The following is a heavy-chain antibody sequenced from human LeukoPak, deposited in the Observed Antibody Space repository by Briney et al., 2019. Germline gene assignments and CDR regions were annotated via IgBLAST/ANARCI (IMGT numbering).Heavy chain of an antibody. CDR2: IYYSGNT. D-gene: IGHD3-22*01. J-gene: IGHJ3*02. V-gene: IGHV4-31*03. CDR3: ARTITTKEPDAFDI. CDR1: GGSISSGGYY. Sequence: SETLSLTCTVSGGSISSGGYYWSWIRQHPGKGLEWIGYIYYSGNTYYNPSLKSRVTISVDTSKNQFSLKLSSVTAADTAVYYCARTITTKEPDAFDIWGQGTMVTVSS.